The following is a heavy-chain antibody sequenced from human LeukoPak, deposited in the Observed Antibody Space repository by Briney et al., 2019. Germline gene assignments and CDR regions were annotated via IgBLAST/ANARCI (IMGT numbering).Heavy chain of an antibody. D-gene: IGHD3-10*01. CDR2: ISSNGGRT. Sequence: GGSLRLSCAASGFTLSSYTMHWVRQAPGKGLEYVSGISSNGGRTYYANSVKGRFTISRDSSKNMLYLQMGSLRADDMAVYYCARGGSYYGDYYYYGMDVWGRGTTVTVSS. J-gene: IGHJ6*02. V-gene: IGHV3-64*01. CDR3: ARGGSYYGDYYYYGMDV. CDR1: GFTLSSYT.